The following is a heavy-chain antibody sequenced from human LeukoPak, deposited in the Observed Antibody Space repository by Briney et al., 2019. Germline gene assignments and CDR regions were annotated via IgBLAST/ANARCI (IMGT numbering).Heavy chain of an antibody. D-gene: IGHD1-26*01. Sequence: SETLSLTCAVYGGSFSGYYWSWIRQPPGKGLEWIGEINHSGSTNYSPSLKSRVTISVDTSKNQFSLKLSSVTAADTAVYYCARGRDIVGATSDDCWGQGTLVTVSS. CDR1: GGSFSGYY. CDR3: ARGRDIVGATSDDC. J-gene: IGHJ4*02. CDR2: INHSGST. V-gene: IGHV4-34*01.